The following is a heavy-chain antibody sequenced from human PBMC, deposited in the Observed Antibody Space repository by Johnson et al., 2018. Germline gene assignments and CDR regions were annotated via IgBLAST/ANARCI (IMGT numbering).Heavy chain of an antibody. J-gene: IGHJ3*02. V-gene: IGHV3-33*01. CDR2: IWYDGGNK. Sequence: VQLQESGGGVVQPGRSLRLSCTASGFTFISYGMHWVRQAPGKGLEWVAVIWYDGGNKYYADSVKGRFTISRDNSKNTLYLQMNSRRAEDTAVYYCARQSGYSYGYNDAFDIWGQGTMVTVSS. D-gene: IGHD5-18*01. CDR1: GFTFISYG. CDR3: ARQSGYSYGYNDAFDI.